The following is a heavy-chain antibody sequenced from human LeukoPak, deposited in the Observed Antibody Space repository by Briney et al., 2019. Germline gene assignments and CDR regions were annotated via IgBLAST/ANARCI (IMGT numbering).Heavy chain of an antibody. J-gene: IGHJ4*02. CDR2: ISSSSSYI. V-gene: IGHV3-21*01. CDR1: GLTFSSYS. CDR3: ARVVVVVPGGDY. Sequence: GGSLRLSCAASGLTFSSYSMNWVRHAPGKGLEWVSSISSSSSYIYYADSVKGRFTISRDNAKNSMYLQRNSLRAEDMAVYYCARVVVVVPGGDYWGQGTLVTVSS. D-gene: IGHD3-22*01.